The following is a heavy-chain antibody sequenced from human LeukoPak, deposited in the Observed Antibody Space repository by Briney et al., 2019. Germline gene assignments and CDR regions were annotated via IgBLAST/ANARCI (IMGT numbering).Heavy chain of an antibody. Sequence: GGSLRLSCAASGFTFSSYAMSWVRQAPGKGLEWFSSISTYGVSADYADSVKGRFTISRDNSKITLYLEMNNLRADDTAVYYCAKAHRSAGTYAFDIWGQGTMVTVSS. CDR1: GFTFSSYA. J-gene: IGHJ3*02. CDR2: ISTYGVSA. V-gene: IGHV3-23*01. D-gene: IGHD6-13*01. CDR3: AKAHRSAGTYAFDI.